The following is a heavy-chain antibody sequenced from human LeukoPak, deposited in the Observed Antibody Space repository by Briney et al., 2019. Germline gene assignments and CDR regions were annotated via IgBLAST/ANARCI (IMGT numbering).Heavy chain of an antibody. Sequence: ASVKVSCKASGYTFTDYYLHQVRQAPGQGFEWMGWINPNSDDTNYAQKFQGRVTMTRDTSISTAHMEMSRLRSDDTAVYYCARANFLYCSSTTCLFDHWGQGTLVTVSS. V-gene: IGHV1-2*02. J-gene: IGHJ4*02. CDR2: INPNSDDT. CDR1: GYTFTDYY. D-gene: IGHD2-2*01. CDR3: ARANFLYCSSTTCLFDH.